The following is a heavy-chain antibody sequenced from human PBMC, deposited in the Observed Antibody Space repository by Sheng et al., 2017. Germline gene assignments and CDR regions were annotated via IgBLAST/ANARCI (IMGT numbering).Heavy chain of an antibody. CDR2: ISGSSSYI. V-gene: IGHV3-21*01. D-gene: IGHD3-22*01. Sequence: EVNLVESGGGLVKPGTSLRLFCVASGFTFSRYTMNWVRQAPGKGPEWVSAISGSSSYIYYGDSLKGRFIISRDNAKNSLDLQMNSLRVEDTAVYFCARGAIPDFYDTSTLDYWGLGTLVTVSS. CDR3: ARGAIPDFYDTSTLDY. J-gene: IGHJ4*02. CDR1: GFTFSRYT.